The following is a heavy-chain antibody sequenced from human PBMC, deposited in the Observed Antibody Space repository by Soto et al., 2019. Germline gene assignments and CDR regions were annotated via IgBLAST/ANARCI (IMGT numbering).Heavy chain of an antibody. CDR2: IYYTGST. CDR3: AREHSGYGMDV. CDR1: GGSVSSGSYY. Sequence: SETLSLTCTVSGGSVSSGSYYWSWIRQPPGKGLEWIGYIYYTGSTNYNPSLKSRVTISVDTSKNQFSLKPSSVTAADTAVYYCAREHSGYGMDVWGQGTTVTVSS. V-gene: IGHV4-61*01. J-gene: IGHJ6*02. D-gene: IGHD7-27*01.